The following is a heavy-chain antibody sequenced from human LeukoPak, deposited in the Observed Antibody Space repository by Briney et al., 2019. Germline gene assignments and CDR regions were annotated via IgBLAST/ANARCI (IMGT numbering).Heavy chain of an antibody. J-gene: IGHJ6*03. D-gene: IGHD1-1*01. V-gene: IGHV3-30*01. Sequence: PGGSLRLSCAASGFIFSSYAIHWVRQAPGGGLQWVAVISYDGGHKFYADSVKGRFITSRDNSKNTLDLQMNSLWPEDTAVYYCARDQGDAGNRIKRDGHYMDVWGKGTTVTVSS. CDR2: ISYDGGHK. CDR3: ARDQGDAGNRIKRDGHYMDV. CDR1: GFIFSSYA.